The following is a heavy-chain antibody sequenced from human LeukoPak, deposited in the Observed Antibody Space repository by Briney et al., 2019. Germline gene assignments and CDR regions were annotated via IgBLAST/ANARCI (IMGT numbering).Heavy chain of an antibody. J-gene: IGHJ3*02. CDR1: GYTFTSYA. CDR2: INAGNGNT. CDR3: ARSAVGYALDAFDI. Sequence: ASVKVSCKASGYTFTSYAMHWVRQAPGQRLEWMGWINAGNGNTKYSQKFQGRVTITRDTSASTAYMELSSLRSEDAAVYYCARSAVGYALDAFDIWGQGTMVTVSS. D-gene: IGHD2-2*01. V-gene: IGHV1-3*01.